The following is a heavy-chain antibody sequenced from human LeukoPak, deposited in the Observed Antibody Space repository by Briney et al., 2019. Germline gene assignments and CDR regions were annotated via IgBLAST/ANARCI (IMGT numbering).Heavy chain of an antibody. CDR3: ARWGYSYAHFDY. Sequence: GGSLRLSCAASGFTFSSYAMHWVRQAPGKGLEWVAVISYDGSNKYYADSVKGRFTISRDNSKNTLYLQMNSLRAEDTAVYYCARWGYSYAHFDYWGQGTLVTVSS. CDR2: ISYDGSNK. D-gene: IGHD5-18*01. CDR1: GFTFSSYA. J-gene: IGHJ4*02. V-gene: IGHV3-30*14.